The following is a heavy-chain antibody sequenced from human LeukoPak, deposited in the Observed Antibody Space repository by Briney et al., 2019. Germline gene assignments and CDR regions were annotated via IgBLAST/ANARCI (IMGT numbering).Heavy chain of an antibody. CDR3: ARDRTYCGGDCDITMADI. D-gene: IGHD2-21*01. J-gene: IGHJ3*02. CDR2: ISGASDTT. V-gene: IGHV3-23*01. Sequence: SGGSLRLSCAASGFTFSNYAMTWLRQAPGKGLEWVSAISGASDTTLYADSVKGRFTISRDNSKNTLYLQMNSLRAEDTAVYYCARDRTYCGGDCDITMADIWGQGTMVTVSS. CDR1: GFTFSNYA.